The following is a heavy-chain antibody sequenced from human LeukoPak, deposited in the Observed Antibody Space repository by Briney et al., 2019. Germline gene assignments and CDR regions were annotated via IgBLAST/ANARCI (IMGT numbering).Heavy chain of an antibody. J-gene: IGHJ4*02. V-gene: IGHV3-30-3*01. Sequence: PGGSLRLSCAASGFTFSSYAMHWVRQAPGKGLEWVAVISYDGSNKYYAESVKGRFTISRDNSKNTLYLQMNSLRAEDTAVYYCARSGIPLWTGYSDYWSQGTLVTVSS. CDR3: ARSGIPLWTGYSDY. CDR1: GFTFSSYA. CDR2: ISYDGSNK. D-gene: IGHD5-18*01.